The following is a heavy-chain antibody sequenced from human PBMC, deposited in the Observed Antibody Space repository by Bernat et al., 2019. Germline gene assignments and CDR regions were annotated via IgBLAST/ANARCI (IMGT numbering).Heavy chain of an antibody. CDR2: IDPSDSYT. V-gene: IGHV5-10-1*03. Sequence: EVQLVQSGAEVKKPGESLRNSCKGSGYSFTSYWISWVRQMPGKGLEWMGRIDPSDSYTNYSPSFQGHVTISADKSISTAYLQWSSLKASDTAMYYCASDDYYGSGSYYHAFDIWGQGTMVTVSS. D-gene: IGHD3-10*01. CDR3: ASDDYYGSGSYYHAFDI. J-gene: IGHJ3*02. CDR1: GYSFTSYW.